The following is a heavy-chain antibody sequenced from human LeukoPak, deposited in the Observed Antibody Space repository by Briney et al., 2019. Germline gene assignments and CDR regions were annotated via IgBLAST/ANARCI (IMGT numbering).Heavy chain of an antibody. CDR3: ARDPTHYDILTGYSSYYYGMDV. V-gene: IGHV1-3*01. Sequence: SVKVSCKASGYTFTSYAMHWVRQAPGQRLEWMGWINAGNGNTKYSQKFQGRVTITRDTSASTAYMELSSLRSEDTAVYYCARDPTHYDILTGYSSYYYGMDVWGKGTTVTVSS. D-gene: IGHD3-9*01. CDR2: INAGNGNT. J-gene: IGHJ6*04. CDR1: GYTFTSYA.